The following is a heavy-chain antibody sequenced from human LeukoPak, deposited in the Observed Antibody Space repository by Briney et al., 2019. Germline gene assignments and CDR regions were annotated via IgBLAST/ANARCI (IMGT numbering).Heavy chain of an antibody. V-gene: IGHV1-46*01. Sequence: ASVKVSCKASGYSFTSHYMHWVRQAPGQGLEWLGLINPSGSSTLYAQKFQGRVTMTRDMSTTTDYMELSSLRSEDTAVYYCARDWFGENYMDVWGKGTTVTVSS. CDR1: GYSFTSHY. J-gene: IGHJ6*03. CDR2: INPSGSST. D-gene: IGHD3-10*01. CDR3: ARDWFGENYMDV.